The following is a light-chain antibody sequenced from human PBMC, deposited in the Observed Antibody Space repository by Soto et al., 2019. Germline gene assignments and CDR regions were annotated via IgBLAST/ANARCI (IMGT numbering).Light chain of an antibody. CDR2: DAS. Sequence: EIVLTQSPATLSLSPGERATLSCRASQSVSSYLAWYQQKPGQAPRLLIYDASNRATGIPSRFSGSGSGTEFTLTISSLQPDDFATYYCQQYNTFWTFGQGTKLDIK. J-gene: IGKJ1*01. CDR1: QSVSSY. V-gene: IGKV3-11*01. CDR3: QQYNTFWT.